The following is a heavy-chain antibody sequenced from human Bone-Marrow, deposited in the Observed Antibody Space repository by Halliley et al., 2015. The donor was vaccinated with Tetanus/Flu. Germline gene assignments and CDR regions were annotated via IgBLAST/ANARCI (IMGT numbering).Heavy chain of an antibody. CDR2: IYHDGSKT. V-gene: IGHV3-33*06. CDR3: AKVHNDGYFED. J-gene: IGHJ4*02. Sequence: LDWVAMIYHDGSKTYYGDSLKGRFTISRDNSKNTVYLQVDSLRVEDTAVYYCAKVHNDGYFEDWGQGTLVTVSA. D-gene: IGHD3-9*01.